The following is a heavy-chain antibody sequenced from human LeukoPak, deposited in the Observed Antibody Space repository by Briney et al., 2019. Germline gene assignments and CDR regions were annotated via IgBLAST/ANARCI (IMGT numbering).Heavy chain of an antibody. Sequence: ASGKVSCKAYGYTFTSHYMHWVRHAHGQGLEWMGIINPSGGTTGYAQKFQGRVTRTRDTSTSTVYMELSSLRSDDTAVYYCARAHCSGGACPNGFEPWGQGTLVTVSS. V-gene: IGHV1-46*01. J-gene: IGHJ5*02. D-gene: IGHD2-15*01. CDR3: ARAHCSGGACPNGFEP. CDR2: INPSGGTT. CDR1: GYTFTSHY.